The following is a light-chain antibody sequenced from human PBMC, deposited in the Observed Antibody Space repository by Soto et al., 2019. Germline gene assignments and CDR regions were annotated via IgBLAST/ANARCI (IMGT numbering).Light chain of an antibody. Sequence: EIVLTQSPGTLSLSPWERATLSCRASHSVDSTYLAWYQQKPDQSPRLLIYATSTRAAGIPDRFSGSGSGTDFTLTISRLEPDDVAVYYCQQYDTSPPMYTFGQGTKVDIK. CDR3: QQYDTSPPMYT. CDR1: HSVDSTY. CDR2: ATS. V-gene: IGKV3-20*01. J-gene: IGKJ2*01.